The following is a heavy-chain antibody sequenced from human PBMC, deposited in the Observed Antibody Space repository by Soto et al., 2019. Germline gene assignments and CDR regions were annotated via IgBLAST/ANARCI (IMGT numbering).Heavy chain of an antibody. J-gene: IGHJ6*02. CDR2: ISYDGSNK. Sequence: PGGSLRLSCAASGFTFSSYGMHWVRQAPGKGLEWVAVISYDGSNKYYADSVKGRFTISRDNSKNTLYLQMNSLRAEDTAVYYCAKVRMPIRDYYYYGMDVWGQGTTVTVSS. CDR3: AKVRMPIRDYYYYGMDV. V-gene: IGHV3-30*18. D-gene: IGHD2-2*01. CDR1: GFTFSSYG.